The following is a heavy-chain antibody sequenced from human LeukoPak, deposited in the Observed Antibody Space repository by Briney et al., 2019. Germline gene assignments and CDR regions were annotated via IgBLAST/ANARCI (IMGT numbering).Heavy chain of an antibody. CDR1: GVIFSSYW. Sequence: GGSLRLSCAASGVIFSSYWISWVRQAPGKGLEWVSAISGSGGSTYYADSVKGRFTISRDNSKNTLYLQMNSLRAEDTAVYYCAKDLLAAAGTLFDYWGQGTLVTVSS. CDR2: ISGSGGST. J-gene: IGHJ4*02. V-gene: IGHV3-23*01. D-gene: IGHD6-13*01. CDR3: AKDLLAAAGTLFDY.